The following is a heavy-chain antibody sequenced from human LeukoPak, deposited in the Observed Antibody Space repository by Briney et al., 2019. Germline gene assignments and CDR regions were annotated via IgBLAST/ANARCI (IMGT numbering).Heavy chain of an antibody. CDR2: IYYSGST. J-gene: IGHJ5*02. D-gene: IGHD3-10*01. CDR1: GGSISSYY. V-gene: IGHV4-59*01. CDR3: ARGLWFGESNWLDP. Sequence: PSETLSLTCTVSGGSISSYYWSWIRQPPGKGLEWIGYIYYSGSTNYNPSLKSRVTISVDTSKNQFSLKLSSVTAVDTAVYYCARGLWFGESNWLDPWGQGTLVTVSS.